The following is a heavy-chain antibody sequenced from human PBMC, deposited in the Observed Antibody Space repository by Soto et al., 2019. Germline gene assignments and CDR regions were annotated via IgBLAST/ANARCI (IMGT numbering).Heavy chain of an antibody. Sequence: TSVKASCTASGYTFTSISMHWVCQAPGQSLEWMGWIHGGNGYTQYSQKFQGRVTITKDTSANTAYMELSSLRSEDTAVYYCARDDGSSWQLDYWGQGTLVTVSS. D-gene: IGHD6-13*01. CDR3: ARDDGSSWQLDY. CDR1: GYTFTSIS. CDR2: IHGGNGYT. V-gene: IGHV1-3*01. J-gene: IGHJ4*02.